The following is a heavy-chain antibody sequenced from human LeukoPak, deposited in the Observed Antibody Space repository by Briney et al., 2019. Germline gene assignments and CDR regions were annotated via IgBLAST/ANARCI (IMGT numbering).Heavy chain of an antibody. V-gene: IGHV3-7*03. CDR2: INQDGSEK. CDR3: AEYGGLSLTCYFAY. CDR1: GFTFYMYW. D-gene: IGHD3-9*01. J-gene: IGHJ4*03. Sequence: GGSLRLSCEASGFTFYMYWMSWLRQAPGKGLEWVANINQDGSEKYYVDSVKGRLTISRANAKNSLYLQMDSLRADDTAVYYCAEYGGLSLTCYFAYWGHGTLGSASS.